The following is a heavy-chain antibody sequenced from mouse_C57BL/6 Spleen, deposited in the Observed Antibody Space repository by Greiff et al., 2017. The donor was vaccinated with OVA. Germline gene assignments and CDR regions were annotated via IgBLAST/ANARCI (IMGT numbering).Heavy chain of an antibody. J-gene: IGHJ2*01. Sequence: VQLQQSGAELVRPGASVKLSCTASGFNVKDYYMHWVKQRPEQGLEWIGRIDPEDGDTEYAPKFQGKATMTADTSSNTAYLQLSSLTSEDTAVYYCTQGGYGNYYFDYWGQGTTLTVSS. CDR3: TQGGYGNYYFDY. CDR2: IDPEDGDT. V-gene: IGHV14-1*01. D-gene: IGHD2-1*01. CDR1: GFNVKDYY.